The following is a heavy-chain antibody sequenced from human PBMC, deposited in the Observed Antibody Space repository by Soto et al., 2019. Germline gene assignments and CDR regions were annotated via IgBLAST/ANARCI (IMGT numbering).Heavy chain of an antibody. CDR1: GFTFSSYA. CDR3: ARPKGYCSGGSCYWGHYYYYYGMDV. CDR2: ISYDGSNK. J-gene: IGHJ6*02. V-gene: IGHV3-30-3*01. D-gene: IGHD2-15*01. Sequence: QVQLVESGGGVVQPGRSLRLSCAASGFTFSSYAMHWVRQAPGKGLEWVAVISYDGSNKYYADSVKGRFTISRDNSKNARYLQMNSLRAEDTAVYYCARPKGYCSGGSCYWGHYYYYYGMDVWGQGTTVTVSS.